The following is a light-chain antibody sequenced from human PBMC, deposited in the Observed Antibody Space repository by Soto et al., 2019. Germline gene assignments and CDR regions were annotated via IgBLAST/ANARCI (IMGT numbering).Light chain of an antibody. J-gene: IGLJ1*01. V-gene: IGLV2-8*01. CDR3: SSYAGSNKSV. CDR2: EVS. CDR1: SSDVGGYNY. Sequence: ALTRPPSASGSPGHSVTISCTGTSSDVGGYNYVSWYQQHPGKAPKLMIYEVSKRPSGVPDRFSGSKSGNTASLTVSGLQPEDEADYYCSSYAGSNKSVFGTGTKVTVL.